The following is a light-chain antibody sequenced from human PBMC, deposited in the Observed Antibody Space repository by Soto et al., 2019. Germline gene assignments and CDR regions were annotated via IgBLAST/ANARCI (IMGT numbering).Light chain of an antibody. CDR2: GAS. CDR1: QSVASN. CDR3: HQYNNWPHT. J-gene: IGKJ4*01. V-gene: IGKV3-15*01. Sequence: VMSQSPATLSVSPGERDTLSCRASQSVASNLAWNQQRPCQAPMLLIYGASTRTTGVPARFSGSGSGTEVTLTISSLQSEDFAVYYCHQYNNWPHTVGGGTKVEIK.